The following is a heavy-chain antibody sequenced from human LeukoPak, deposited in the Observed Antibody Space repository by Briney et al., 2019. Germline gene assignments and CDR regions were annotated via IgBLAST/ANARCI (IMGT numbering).Heavy chain of an antibody. D-gene: IGHD3-9*01. J-gene: IGHJ5*02. Sequence: SETLSLTCAVYGGSFSGYYWSWIRQPPGKGLEWSGEINHSGSTNYNPSLKSRVTISVDKSKNQFSLKLSSVTAADTAVYYCARGTGYPNWFDPWGQGTLVTVSS. V-gene: IGHV4-34*01. CDR1: GGSFSGYY. CDR3: ARGTGYPNWFDP. CDR2: INHSGST.